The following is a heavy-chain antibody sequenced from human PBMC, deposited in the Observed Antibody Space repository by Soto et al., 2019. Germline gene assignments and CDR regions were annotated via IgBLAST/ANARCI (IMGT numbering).Heavy chain of an antibody. V-gene: IGHV4-61*01. CDR3: EREQSPYGMDV. CDR2: IYYSGST. Sequence: PSETLSLICTVSGGSVSSGRYYWSWIRQPPGKGLEWIGYIYYSGSTNYNPSLKSRVTISVDTSKNQFSLKLSSVTAADTAVYYCEREQSPYGMDVWGQGTTVTVSS. J-gene: IGHJ6*02. CDR1: GGSVSSGRYY.